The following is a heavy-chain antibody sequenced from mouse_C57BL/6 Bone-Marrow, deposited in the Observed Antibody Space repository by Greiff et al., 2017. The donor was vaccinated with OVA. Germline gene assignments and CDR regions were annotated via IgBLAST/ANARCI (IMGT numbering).Heavy chain of an antibody. Sequence: QVQLKESGPGLVQPSQSLSITCTVSGFSLTSYGVHWVRQSPGKGLEWLGVIWSGGSTDYNAAFISRLSISQDNSKSQVFFKMNSLQADDTAIYYCARRRDYSNYDWYFDVWGTGTTVTVSS. CDR1: GFSLTSYG. CDR2: IWSGGST. CDR3: ARRRDYSNYDWYFDV. V-gene: IGHV2-2*01. J-gene: IGHJ1*03. D-gene: IGHD2-5*01.